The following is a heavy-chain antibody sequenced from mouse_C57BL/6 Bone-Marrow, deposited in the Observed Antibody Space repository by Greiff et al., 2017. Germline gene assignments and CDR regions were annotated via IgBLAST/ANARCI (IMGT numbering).Heavy chain of an antibody. CDR1: GYTFTSYG. J-gene: IGHJ1*03. CDR3: ARSSSYWYFEV. D-gene: IGHD1-1*01. V-gene: IGHV1-81*01. Sequence: QVQLKESGAELARPGASVKLSCKASGYTFTSYGISWVKQRTGQGLEWIGEIYPRSGNTYYNEKFKGKATLTADKSSSTAYMELRSLTSEDSAVYFCARSSSYWYFEVWGTGTTVTVSS. CDR2: IYPRSGNT.